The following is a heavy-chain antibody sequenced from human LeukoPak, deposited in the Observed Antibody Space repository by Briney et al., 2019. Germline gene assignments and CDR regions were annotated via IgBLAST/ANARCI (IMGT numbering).Heavy chain of an antibody. D-gene: IGHD6-19*01. V-gene: IGHV3-7*03. J-gene: IGHJ4*02. Sequence: QSGGSLRLSCAASGVTFSSYWMTWVRQAPGKGLEWVANIKQDGSAKYYVDSLKGRFTISRDNAKNSLYLQMNSLRAEDTAVYYCAKEVAGSGTYWGQGTLVTVSS. CDR1: GVTFSSYW. CDR3: AKEVAGSGTY. CDR2: IKQDGSAK.